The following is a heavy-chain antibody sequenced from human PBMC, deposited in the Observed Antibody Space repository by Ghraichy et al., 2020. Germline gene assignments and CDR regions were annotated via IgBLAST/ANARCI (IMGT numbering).Heavy chain of an antibody. V-gene: IGHV3-23*01. CDR2: ISSSGGET. CDR1: GFSFSTTG. CDR3: VKIGVIGLWYFDL. Sequence: GGSLRLSCAASGFSFSTTGMSWVRQAPGRGLEWVSSISSSGGETYYGDSVRGRFTVFRDNSKNTLYLQMNSLTVEDTAVFYCVKIGVIGLWYFDLWGRGTLVHVSS. J-gene: IGHJ2*01. D-gene: IGHD2-21*01.